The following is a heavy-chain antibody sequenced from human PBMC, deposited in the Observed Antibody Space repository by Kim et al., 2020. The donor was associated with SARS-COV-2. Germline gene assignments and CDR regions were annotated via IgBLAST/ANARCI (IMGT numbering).Heavy chain of an antibody. D-gene: IGHD3-10*01. CDR3: VRGRFGPI. V-gene: IGHV4-34*01. CDR2: INHSGST. Sequence: SQTLSLTCAVYGGSFSGYYWSWIRQPPGKGLEWIGEINHSGSTNYNPSLKSRVTISVDTSKNQFSLKLSSVTAADTAVYYCVRGRFGPIWGQGTMGTVSA. J-gene: IGHJ3*02. CDR1: GGSFSGYY.